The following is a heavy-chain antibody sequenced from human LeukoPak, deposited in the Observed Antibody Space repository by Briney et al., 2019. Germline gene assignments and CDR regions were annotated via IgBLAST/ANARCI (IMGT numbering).Heavy chain of an antibody. CDR2: INPNSGGT. V-gene: IGHV1-2*06. J-gene: IGHJ5*02. Sequence: ASVKVSCKASGYTFTSYGISWVRQAPGQGLEWMGRINPNSGGTNYAQKFQGRVTMTRDTSISTAYTELSRLRSDDTAVCYCARDPVVRGSNWFDPWGQGTLVTVSS. CDR3: ARDPVVRGSNWFDP. CDR1: GYTFTSYG. D-gene: IGHD3-10*01.